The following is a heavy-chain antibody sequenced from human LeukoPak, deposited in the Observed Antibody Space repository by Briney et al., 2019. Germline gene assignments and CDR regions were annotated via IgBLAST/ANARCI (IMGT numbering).Heavy chain of an antibody. V-gene: IGHV5-51*01. CDR3: ASPAGITSDDPFDI. CDR2: IHPGDSII. CDR1: GYNFNTYW. Sequence: GESLKISCQGSGYNFNTYWIGWVRQMPGKGLEWMGIIHPGDSIIRYSPSFQGQVTISADKSNNTVYLQWSPLRASDTAMFYCASPAGITSDDPFDIWGQGTMITVSS. J-gene: IGHJ3*02.